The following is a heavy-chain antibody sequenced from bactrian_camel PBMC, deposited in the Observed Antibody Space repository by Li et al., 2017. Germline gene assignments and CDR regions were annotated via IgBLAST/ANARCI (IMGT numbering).Heavy chain of an antibody. J-gene: IGHJ6*01. D-gene: IGHD6*01. Sequence: DVQLVESGGGSVQAGGSLRLSCAASGYTFNTYGWFRQAPGEEREGVAAIDTGDGSTYYLNSVGGRFTISHDNAKNTLYLQMNSLKPEDTAMYYCAASGRGAIGGCASWRRREWGQYNSWGQGTQVTVS. CDR1: GYTFNTYG. V-gene: IGHV3S31*01. CDR3: AASGRGAIGGCASWRRREWGQYNS. CDR2: IDTGDGST.